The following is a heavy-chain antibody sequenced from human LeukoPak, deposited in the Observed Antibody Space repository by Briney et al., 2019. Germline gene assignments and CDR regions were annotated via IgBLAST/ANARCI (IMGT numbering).Heavy chain of an antibody. CDR1: SGSISNYY. CDR3: AGFDSGFFYEDAFDI. D-gene: IGHD3-22*01. J-gene: IGHJ3*02. V-gene: IGHV4-59*01. CDR2: IYYSGST. Sequence: PSETLSLTCTVSSGSISNYYWSWIRQPPGKGLEWIGYIYYSGSTNYNPSLKSRVTISVDTSKNQFSLRLSSMTAADTAVYYCAGFDSGFFYEDAFDIWGQGTMVTVSS.